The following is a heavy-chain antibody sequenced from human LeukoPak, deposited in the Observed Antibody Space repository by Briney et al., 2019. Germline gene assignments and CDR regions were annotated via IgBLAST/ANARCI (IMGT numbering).Heavy chain of an antibody. V-gene: IGHV4-39*07. CDR2: IYYTETTGTT. J-gene: IGHJ4*02. Sequence: SGTLSLTCSVSGVSIRSSGDYWGWIRQSPGKGLEWVGSIYYTETTGTTSYNPSLRSRVTISVDTSKNHFSLRLTSVTAADTAIYYCARGLPKRSVVVVPAAFDYWGQGTRVTVSS. CDR1: GVSIRSSGDY. D-gene: IGHD2-2*01. CDR3: ARGLPKRSVVVVPAAFDY.